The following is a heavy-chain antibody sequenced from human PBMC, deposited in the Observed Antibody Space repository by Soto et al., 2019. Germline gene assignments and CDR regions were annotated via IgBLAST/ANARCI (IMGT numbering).Heavy chain of an antibody. J-gene: IGHJ5*02. Sequence: EVQLVESGGGLVQPGGSLRLSCAASGFTFSSYWMHWVRQAPGKGLVWVSRINSDGSSTSYADSVKGRFTIPRDNAKNTVYLQMNSLRGEDTAVYYCAGSPIIAADWFDPWGQGTLVTVSS. D-gene: IGHD6-25*01. CDR3: AGSPIIAADWFDP. CDR2: INSDGSST. CDR1: GFTFSSYW. V-gene: IGHV3-74*01.